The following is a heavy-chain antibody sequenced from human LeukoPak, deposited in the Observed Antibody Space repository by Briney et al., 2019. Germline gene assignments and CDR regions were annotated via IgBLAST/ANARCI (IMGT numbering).Heavy chain of an antibody. Sequence: SETLSLTCAVYGGSFSGYYWSWIRQPPGKGLEWIGEINHSGSTNYNPPLKSRVTISVDTSKNQFSLKLRSVTAADTAVYYCAREDILYYGTSNWGQGTLVTVSS. J-gene: IGHJ4*02. CDR1: GGSFSGYY. D-gene: IGHD1-14*01. V-gene: IGHV4-34*01. CDR3: AREDILYYGTSN. CDR2: INHSGST.